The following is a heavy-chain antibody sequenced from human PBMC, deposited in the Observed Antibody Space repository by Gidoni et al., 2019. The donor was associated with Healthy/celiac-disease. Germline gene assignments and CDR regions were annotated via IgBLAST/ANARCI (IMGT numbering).Heavy chain of an antibody. D-gene: IGHD3-22*01. Sequence: QVQLQESGPGLVKPSQTLSLTCTVSGGSISSGSYHWSWIRQPAGKGLEWIGRIYTSGSTNYNPSLKSRVTISVDTSKNQFSLKLSSVTAADTAVYYCARVRYYDSSGYPTLKDAFDIWGQGTMVTVSS. CDR3: ARVRYYDSSGYPTLKDAFDI. V-gene: IGHV4-61*02. J-gene: IGHJ3*02. CDR1: GGSISSGSYH. CDR2: IYTSGST.